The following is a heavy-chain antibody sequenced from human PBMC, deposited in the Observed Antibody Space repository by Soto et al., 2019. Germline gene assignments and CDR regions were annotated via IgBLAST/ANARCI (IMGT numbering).Heavy chain of an antibody. J-gene: IGHJ5*02. CDR3: ARGFSDYIWFDP. D-gene: IGHD2-21*02. Sequence: SETLSLTCTVSGGSISSGGYYWSWIRQHPGKGLEWIGYIYYSGSTYYNPSLKSRVTISVDTSKNQFSLKLSSVTAADTAVYYCARGFSDYIWFDPWGQGTLVTVSS. V-gene: IGHV4-31*03. CDR1: GGSISSGGYY. CDR2: IYYSGST.